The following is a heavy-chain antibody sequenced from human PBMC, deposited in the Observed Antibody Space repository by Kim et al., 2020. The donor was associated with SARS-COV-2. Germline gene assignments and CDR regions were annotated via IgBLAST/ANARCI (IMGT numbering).Heavy chain of an antibody. Sequence: GGSLRLSCAVSGFTFSSYAMSWVRQAPGKGLEWVSAISGSGGSTYYADSVKGRFTISRDNSKNTLYLQMNSLRAEDTAVYYCAKSWELTGYFDYWGPGTLVPVSS. V-gene: IGHV3-23*01. J-gene: IGHJ4*02. D-gene: IGHD1-7*01. CDR1: GFTFSSYA. CDR3: AKSWELTGYFDY. CDR2: ISGSGGST.